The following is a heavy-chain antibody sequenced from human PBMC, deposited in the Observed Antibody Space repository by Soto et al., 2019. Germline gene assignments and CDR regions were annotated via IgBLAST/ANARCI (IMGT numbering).Heavy chain of an antibody. J-gene: IGHJ5*02. V-gene: IGHV4-34*01. D-gene: IGHD1-1*01. CDR2: INHSGST. Sequence: SETLSLTCAVYGGSFSGYYWSWIRQPPGKGLEWIGEINHSGSTNYNPSLKSRVTISVDTSKNQFSLKLSSVTAADTAVYYCARGVKRRLQRKPYNWFDPWGQGTLVTVSS. CDR3: ARGVKRRLQRKPYNWFDP. CDR1: GGSFSGYY.